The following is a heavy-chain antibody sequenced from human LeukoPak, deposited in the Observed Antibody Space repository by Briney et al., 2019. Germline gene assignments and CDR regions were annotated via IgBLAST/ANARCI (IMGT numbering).Heavy chain of an antibody. D-gene: IGHD2-15*01. V-gene: IGHV3-66*01. CDR1: GFTVTSTF. Sequence: GGSLRLSCAVSGFTVTSTFMSWVRQAPGKGLEWVSVIYSGGNIYYADSVKARFTLARDNSKNTLSLQMNSLRAEDTAVYYCASVVVVSATCAFDVWGQGTMVTVSS. CDR3: ASVVVVSATCAFDV. CDR2: IYSGGNI. J-gene: IGHJ3*01.